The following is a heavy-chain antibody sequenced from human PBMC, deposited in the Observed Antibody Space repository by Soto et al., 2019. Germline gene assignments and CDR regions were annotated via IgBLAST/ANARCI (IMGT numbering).Heavy chain of an antibody. D-gene: IGHD3-10*01. V-gene: IGHV4-31*03. CDR2: IYYSGST. Sequence: QVQLQESGPGLVKPSQTLSLTCTVSGGSISSGGYYWSWIRQHPGKGLEWIGYIYYSGSTYYNPSLKSRVTISVDTSKNQFSLKLSSVTAADTAVYYCARAVSYYYGSGSWGQAHTFDYWGQGTLVTVSS. CDR1: GGSISSGGYY. CDR3: ARAVSYYYGSGSWGQAHTFDY. J-gene: IGHJ4*02.